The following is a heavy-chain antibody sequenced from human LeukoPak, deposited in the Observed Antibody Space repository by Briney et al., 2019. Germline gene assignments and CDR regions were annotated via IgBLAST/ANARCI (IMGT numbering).Heavy chain of an antibody. Sequence: SETLSLTCTVSGDSISSSSYYWGWIRQPPGKGLEWIASIYYSGSTFYNPSPKSRVSISVDTSKNQFSLKLSSVTAADTAVYYCARHLKSVQAGVGRYGSAFDIWGQGTVVTVSS. CDR2: IYYSGST. CDR3: ARHLKSVQAGVGRYGSAFDI. D-gene: IGHD4-17*01. V-gene: IGHV4-39*01. J-gene: IGHJ3*02. CDR1: GDSISSSSYY.